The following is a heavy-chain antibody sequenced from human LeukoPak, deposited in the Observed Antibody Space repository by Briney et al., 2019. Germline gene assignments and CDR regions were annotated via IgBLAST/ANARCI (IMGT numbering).Heavy chain of an antibody. CDR2: ISSNGGST. V-gene: IGHV3-64*01. Sequence: GGSLRLSCAASGFTFSSYAMHWVRQAPGKGLEYVSAISSNGGSTYYANSVKGRFTISRDNSKNTLYLQMGSLRAEGMAVYYCARDHYYYGMDVWGQGTTVTVSS. CDR3: ARDHYYYGMDV. J-gene: IGHJ6*02. CDR1: GFTFSSYA.